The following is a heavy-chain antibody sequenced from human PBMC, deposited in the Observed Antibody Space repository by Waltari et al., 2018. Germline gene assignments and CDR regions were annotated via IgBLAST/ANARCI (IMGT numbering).Heavy chain of an antibody. J-gene: IGHJ5*02. Sequence: QVQLQESGPGLVKPSETLSLTCTVSGYSISTGYYWGWIRQPPGKGLEWIGSIYHSGSTYYNPSLKSRVTISVDTSKNQFSLKLSSVTAADTAVYYCASRGSSSSWRWFDPWGQGTLVTVSS. D-gene: IGHD6-6*01. CDR3: ASRGSSSSWRWFDP. CDR1: GYSISTGYY. CDR2: IYHSGST. V-gene: IGHV4-38-2*02.